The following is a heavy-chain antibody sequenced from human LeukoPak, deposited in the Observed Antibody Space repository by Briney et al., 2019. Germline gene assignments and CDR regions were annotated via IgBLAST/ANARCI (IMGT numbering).Heavy chain of an antibody. D-gene: IGHD3-10*01. Sequence: GGSLRLSCAASGFTFNTYRMNWVRQAPGKGLEWVSSINTNSSYIYYADSVRGRFTISRDNAKNSLHLQMNSLRAEDTAVYYCASGAFGEFNYWGQGTLVTVSS. CDR1: GFTFNTYR. J-gene: IGHJ4*02. CDR2: INTNSSYI. V-gene: IGHV3-21*01. CDR3: ASGAFGEFNY.